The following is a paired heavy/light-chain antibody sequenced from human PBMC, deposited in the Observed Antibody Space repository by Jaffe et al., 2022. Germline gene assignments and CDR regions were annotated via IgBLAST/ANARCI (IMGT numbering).Light chain of an antibody. CDR3: QQRSNWPPGYT. CDR2: DAS. CDR1: QSVSSY. Sequence: EIVLTQSPATLSLSPGERATLSCRASQSVSSYLAWYQQKPGQAPRLLIYDASNRATGIPARFSGSGSGTDFTLTISSLEPEDFAVYYCQQRSNWPPGYTFGQGTKLEIK. V-gene: IGKV3-11*01. J-gene: IGKJ2*01.
Heavy chain of an antibody. Sequence: QVQLQESGPGLVKPSETLSLTCAVSGYSISSGYYWGWIRQPPGKGLEWIGSIYHSGSTYYNPSLKSRVTISVDTSKNQFSLKLSSVTAADTAVYYCARPVHCSSTSCYGSYDAFDIWGQGTMVTVSS. V-gene: IGHV4-38-2*01. CDR2: IYHSGST. J-gene: IGHJ3*02. CDR1: GYSISSGYY. D-gene: IGHD2-2*01. CDR3: ARPVHCSSTSCYGSYDAFDI.